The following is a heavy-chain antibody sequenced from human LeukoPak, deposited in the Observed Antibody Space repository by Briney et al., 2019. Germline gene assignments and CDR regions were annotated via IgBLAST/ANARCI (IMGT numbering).Heavy chain of an antibody. CDR1: GGSISSSSYY. Sequence: SETLSLACTVSGGSISSSSYYWGWIRQPPGKGLEWIGSIYYSGSTYYNPSLKSRVTISVDTSKNQFSLKLSSVTAADTAVYYCARVGRGPNYYDSSGVDYWGQGTLVTVSS. D-gene: IGHD3-22*01. J-gene: IGHJ4*02. CDR2: IYYSGST. CDR3: ARVGRGPNYYDSSGVDY. V-gene: IGHV4-39*07.